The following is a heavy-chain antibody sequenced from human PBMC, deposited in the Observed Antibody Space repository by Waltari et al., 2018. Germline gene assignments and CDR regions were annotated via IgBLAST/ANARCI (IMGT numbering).Heavy chain of an antibody. J-gene: IGHJ4*02. CDR2: ISGSGGST. D-gene: IGHD6-13*01. Sequence: EVQLLESGGGLVQPGGSLRLSCAASGFTFSSYAMSWVRQAPGKGLEWVSAISGSGGSTYYADSVKGRFTISRDNSKNTLYLQMNSLRAEDTAVYYCAKDLDPKSSSWYFMDYWGQGTLVTVSS. CDR3: AKDLDPKSSSWYFMDY. CDR1: GFTFSSYA. V-gene: IGHV3-23*01.